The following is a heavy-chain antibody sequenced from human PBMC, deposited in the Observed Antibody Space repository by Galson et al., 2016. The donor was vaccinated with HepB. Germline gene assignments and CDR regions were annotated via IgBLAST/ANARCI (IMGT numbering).Heavy chain of an antibody. J-gene: IGHJ4*02. CDR2: ISTYSGNT. CDR1: GYTFTTSG. CDR3: ARDVQYRFAS. D-gene: IGHD2/OR15-2a*01. V-gene: IGHV1-18*01. Sequence: SVKVSCKASGYTFTTSGISWVRQAPGQGLEWMGWISTYSGNTKYAQKFQGGLTLTTDSSTTTAYMELRSLRFDDTAPYYCARDVQYRFASWGQGTLGTVSS.